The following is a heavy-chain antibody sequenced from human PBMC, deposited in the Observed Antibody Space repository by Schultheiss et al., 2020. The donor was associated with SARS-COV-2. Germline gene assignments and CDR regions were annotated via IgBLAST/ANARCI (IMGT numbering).Heavy chain of an antibody. CDR2: INHSGST. Sequence: SETLSLTCAVYGGSFSGYYWSWIRQPPGKGLEWIGEINHSGSTNYNPSLKSRVTISVDTSKNQFSLKLSSVTAADTAVYYCARLEGSGYPLGYYYGMDVWGQGTTVTVSS. CDR1: GGSFSGYY. V-gene: IGHV4-34*01. CDR3: ARLEGSGYPLGYYYGMDV. J-gene: IGHJ6*02. D-gene: IGHD3-22*01.